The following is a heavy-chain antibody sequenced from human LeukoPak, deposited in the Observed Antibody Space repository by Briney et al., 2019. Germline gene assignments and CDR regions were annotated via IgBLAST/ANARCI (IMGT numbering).Heavy chain of an antibody. Sequence: SETLSLTCTVSGGSISSGSYYWSWIRQPAGKGLEWIGRIYTSGSANYNPSLKSRVTISVNTSKNQFSLKLSSVTAADTAMYYCARGIEGATFDALDIWGQGTMVTVSS. D-gene: IGHD1-26*01. CDR1: GGSISSGSYY. CDR3: ARGIEGATFDALDI. V-gene: IGHV4-61*02. J-gene: IGHJ3*02. CDR2: IYTSGSA.